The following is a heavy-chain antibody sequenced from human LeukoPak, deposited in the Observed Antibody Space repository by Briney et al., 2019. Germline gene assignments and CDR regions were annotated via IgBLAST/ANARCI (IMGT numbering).Heavy chain of an antibody. CDR1: GFTFTSSA. Sequence: SVKVSCKASGFTFTSSAVQWVRQARGQRLEWIGWIVVGSGNTNYAQKFQERVTITRDMSTSTAYMELSSLRSEDTAVYYCAAAGSPRSSNFDYWGQGALVTVSS. D-gene: IGHD6-6*01. CDR3: AAAGSPRSSNFDY. CDR2: IVVGSGNT. J-gene: IGHJ4*02. V-gene: IGHV1-58*01.